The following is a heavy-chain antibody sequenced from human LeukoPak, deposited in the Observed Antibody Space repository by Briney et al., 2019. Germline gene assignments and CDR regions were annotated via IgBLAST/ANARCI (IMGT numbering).Heavy chain of an antibody. J-gene: IGHJ4*02. CDR2: ISAYNGNT. D-gene: IGHD6-13*01. CDR3: ARAPDPEYSSSWYPSDY. CDR1: GYTFTSYG. V-gene: IGHV1-18*01. Sequence: GASVKVSCKASGYTFTSYGISWVRQAPGQGLEWMGWISAYNGNTNYAQKLQGRVTMTTDTSTSTAYMELRSLRSDDTAVYYCARAPDPEYSSSWYPSDYWGLGTLVTVSS.